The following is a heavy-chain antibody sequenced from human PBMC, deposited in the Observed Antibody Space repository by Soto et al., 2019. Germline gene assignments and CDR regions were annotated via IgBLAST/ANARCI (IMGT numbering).Heavy chain of an antibody. D-gene: IGHD6-13*01. CDR2: IYSAGSA. J-gene: IGHJ4*02. CDR1: GFTVSSYH. CDR3: ARVHSSSSHFFDY. Sequence: EVQLVESGGGLVQPGGSLRLSCAASGFTVSSYHMSWVRQAPGKGLEWVSVIYSAGSADFADSVKGRFTISRDNSKNTLYLQMSSLRAEDTAVYYCARVHSSSSHFFDYWGQGTLVTVSS. V-gene: IGHV3-66*01.